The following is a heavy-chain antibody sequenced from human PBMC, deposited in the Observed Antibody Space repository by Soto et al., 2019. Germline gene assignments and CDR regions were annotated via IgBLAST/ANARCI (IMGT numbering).Heavy chain of an antibody. CDR1: GYTFTSYD. J-gene: IGHJ4*02. V-gene: IGHV1-8*01. CDR2: MNPNSGNT. D-gene: IGHD3-10*01. Sequence: QVQLVQSGAEVKKPGASVKVSCKASGYTFTSYDINWVRQATGQVLEWMGWMNPNSGNTGYAQKFQVRVTMTRNTSISTAYMELSSLRSEDTAVYYCARSYYGSGSYRHLDYWGQGTLVTVSS. CDR3: ARSYYGSGSYRHLDY.